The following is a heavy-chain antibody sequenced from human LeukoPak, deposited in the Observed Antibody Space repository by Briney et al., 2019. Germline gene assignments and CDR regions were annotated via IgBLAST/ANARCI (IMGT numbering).Heavy chain of an antibody. CDR1: GFTLSSHA. V-gene: IGHV3-30-3*01. J-gene: IGHJ4*02. CDR3: ARGQKKDDYGSDY. D-gene: IGHD3-10*01. Sequence: PGGSLRLSCAASGFTLSSHAMHWVRQTPGKGLEWVAVISYDGSHIYYADSVKGRFTITRDNSKNTLYLQMNSLRAEDTAVYYCARGQKKDDYGSDYWGQGTLVTVSS. CDR2: ISYDGSHI.